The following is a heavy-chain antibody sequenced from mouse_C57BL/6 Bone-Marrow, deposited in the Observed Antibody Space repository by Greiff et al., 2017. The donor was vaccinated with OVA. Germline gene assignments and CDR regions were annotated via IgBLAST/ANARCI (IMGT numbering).Heavy chain of an antibody. CDR3: ARTGIIDY. D-gene: IGHD2-4*01. J-gene: IGHJ2*01. CDR1: GYTFTSYW. Sequence: QVQLQQSGAELVRPGTSVKLSCKASGYTFTSYWMHWVKQRPGQGLEWIGVIDPSDSYTNYNQKFKGKATLTVDTSSSTAYMQLSSLTSEDSAVYYCARTGIIDYWGQGTTLTVSS. V-gene: IGHV1-59*01. CDR2: IDPSDSYT.